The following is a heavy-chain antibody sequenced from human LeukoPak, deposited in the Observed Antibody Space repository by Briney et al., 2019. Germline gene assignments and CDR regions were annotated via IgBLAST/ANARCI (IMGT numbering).Heavy chain of an antibody. V-gene: IGHV5-51*01. CDR3: ARHVGDSSGYYYPHYYYYMDV. CDR1: GYSFTSYW. J-gene: IGHJ6*03. Sequence: ESLKISCKGSGYSFTSYWIGWVRQMPGKGLEWMGIIYPGDSDTRYSPSFQGQVTISADKSISTAYLQWSSLKASDTAMYYCARHVGDSSGYYYPHYYYYMDVWGKGTTVTVSS. D-gene: IGHD3-22*01. CDR2: IYPGDSDT.